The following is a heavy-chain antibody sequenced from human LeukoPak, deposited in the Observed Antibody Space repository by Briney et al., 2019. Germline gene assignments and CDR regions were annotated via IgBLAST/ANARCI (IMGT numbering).Heavy chain of an antibody. D-gene: IGHD6-6*01. J-gene: IGHJ3*02. CDR1: GFTFTSYW. CDR3: AKPTVEYSSSPGAFDI. Sequence: SGGSLRLSCAASGFTFTSYWIHWVRQAPGKGLVWVSRIKGDESSTNYADSVKGRFTISRDTSKNTLFLQMNSLRAEDTAVYYCAKPTVEYSSSPGAFDIWGQGTMVTVSS. V-gene: IGHV3-74*01. CDR2: IKGDESST.